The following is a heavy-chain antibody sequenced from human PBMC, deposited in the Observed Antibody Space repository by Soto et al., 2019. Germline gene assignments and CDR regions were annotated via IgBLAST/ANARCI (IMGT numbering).Heavy chain of an antibody. V-gene: IGHV3-7*05. D-gene: IGHD3-22*01. CDR2: IKQDGSEK. Sequence: VQLVESGGGLVQPGGSLRLSCAASGFTFSSYWMSWVRQAPGKGLEWVANIKQDGSEKYYVDSVKGRFTISRDNATNSLYLQMNSLRAEDTAVYYCAREKYYYDSSGYYRTNDAFDIWGQGTMVTVSS. J-gene: IGHJ3*02. CDR3: AREKYYYDSSGYYRTNDAFDI. CDR1: GFTFSSYW.